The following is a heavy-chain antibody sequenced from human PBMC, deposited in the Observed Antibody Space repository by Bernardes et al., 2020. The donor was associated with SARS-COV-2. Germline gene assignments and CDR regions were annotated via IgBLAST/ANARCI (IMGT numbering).Heavy chain of an antibody. CDR1: GFSIRRYG. D-gene: IGHD5-12*01. J-gene: IGHJ4*02. Sequence: GGSLRLSCAASGFSIRRYGMHWVRQALGKGLERVAFMSHDGGNKYYADSVKGRFTISRDNSKNTLYLQMNSLRVEDTAVYYCAKDDSAYESYLDFWGQGTLVTVSS. V-gene: IGHV3-30*18. CDR3: AKDDSAYESYLDF. CDR2: MSHDGGNK.